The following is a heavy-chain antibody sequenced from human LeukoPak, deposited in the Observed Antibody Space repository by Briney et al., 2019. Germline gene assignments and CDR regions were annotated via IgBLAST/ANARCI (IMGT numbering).Heavy chain of an antibody. Sequence: SETLSLTCTVSGGSISSTSYYWGWIRQPPGKGLEWIGSSYYSGSTYYNPSLKSRVTISVDTSKNQFSLKLSSVTAADTAVYYCARRSSGSTAASDIWGQGTMVTVSS. V-gene: IGHV4-39*01. CDR2: SYYSGST. D-gene: IGHD1-26*01. CDR3: ARRSSGSTAASDI. CDR1: GGSISSTSYY. J-gene: IGHJ3*02.